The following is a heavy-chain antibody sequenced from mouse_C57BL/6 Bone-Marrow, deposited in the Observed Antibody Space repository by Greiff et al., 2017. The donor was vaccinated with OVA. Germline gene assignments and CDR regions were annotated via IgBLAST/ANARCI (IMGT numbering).Heavy chain of an antibody. J-gene: IGHJ4*01. CDR3: ARGTVVPVMDY. D-gene: IGHD1-1*01. V-gene: IGHV1-50*01. Sequence: QVQLQQPGAELVKPGASVKLSCKASGYTFTSYWMQWVKQRPGQGLEWIGEIDPSDSYTNYNQKFKGKATLTVETSSSTAYMQLSSLTSEDSAVYYCARGTVVPVMDYWGQGTSVTVSS. CDR2: IDPSDSYT. CDR1: GYTFTSYW.